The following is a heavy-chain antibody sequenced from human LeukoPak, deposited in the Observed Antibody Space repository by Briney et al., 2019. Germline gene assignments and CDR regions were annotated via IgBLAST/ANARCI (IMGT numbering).Heavy chain of an antibody. Sequence: PSETLSLTCTVSGGSISSYYWSWIRQPPGKGLEWIGEINHSGSTNYNPSLKSRVTISVDTSKNQFSLKLSSVTAADTAVYYCAVSGSYYRYFDYWGQGTLVTVSS. CDR3: AVSGSYYRYFDY. CDR1: GGSISSYY. J-gene: IGHJ4*02. V-gene: IGHV4-34*01. CDR2: INHSGST. D-gene: IGHD1-26*01.